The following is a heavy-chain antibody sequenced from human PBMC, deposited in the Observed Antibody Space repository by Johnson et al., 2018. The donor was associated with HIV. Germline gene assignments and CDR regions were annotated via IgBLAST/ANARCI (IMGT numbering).Heavy chain of an antibody. Sequence: VQLVESGGGLVQPGGSLRLSCAASGFTFSSYAMSWVRQTPGKGLEWVSVIYSGDTTYYAGSVKGIFTISRDNSKNTLYLQMNSLRVDDTAIYYCARAYTYGAFDIWGQGTMVTVSS. CDR3: ARAYTYGAFDI. CDR1: GFTFSSYA. CDR2: IYSGDTT. J-gene: IGHJ3*02. D-gene: IGHD5-18*01. V-gene: IGHV3-66*01.